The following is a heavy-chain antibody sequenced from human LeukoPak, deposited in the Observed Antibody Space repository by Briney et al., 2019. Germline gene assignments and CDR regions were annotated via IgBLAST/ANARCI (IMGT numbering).Heavy chain of an antibody. CDR1: GGSISSYY. V-gene: IGHV4-59*08. D-gene: IGHD3-16*02. Sequence: SETLSLTRTVSGGSISSYYWSWIRQPPGKGLEWIGYIYYSGSTNYNPSLKSRVTISVDTSKNQFSLKLSSVTAADTAVYYCARQLYVWGSYRPYGMDVWGQGTTVTVSS. J-gene: IGHJ6*02. CDR2: IYYSGST. CDR3: ARQLYVWGSYRPYGMDV.